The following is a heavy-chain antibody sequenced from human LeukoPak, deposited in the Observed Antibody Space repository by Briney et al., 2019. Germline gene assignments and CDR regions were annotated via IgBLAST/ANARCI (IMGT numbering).Heavy chain of an antibody. Sequence: SETLSLTCTVSGGSISSYYWSRIRQPPGKGLEWIGYIYYSGSTNYNPSLKSRVTISVDTSKNQFSLKLSSVTAADTAVYYCARAAYCGGDCYSPEYYFDYWGQGTLVTVSS. CDR2: IYYSGST. J-gene: IGHJ4*02. CDR1: GGSISSYY. D-gene: IGHD2-21*02. CDR3: ARAAYCGGDCYSPEYYFDY. V-gene: IGHV4-59*01.